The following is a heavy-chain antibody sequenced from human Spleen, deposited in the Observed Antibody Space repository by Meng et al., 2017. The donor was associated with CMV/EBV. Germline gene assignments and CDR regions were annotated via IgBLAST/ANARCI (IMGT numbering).Heavy chain of an antibody. J-gene: IGHJ4*02. CDR1: GFTVSSNY. V-gene: IGHV3-13*01. D-gene: IGHD3-16*01. CDR2: IGSAGDR. Sequence: GESLKISCAASGFTVSSNYMSWVRQAPGKGLEWVSSIGSAGDRYYAGSVKGRFTISRENAKNSFSLQMNSLRVGDTAVYYCARQWDYGYNSLDYWGQGTLVTVSS. CDR3: ARQWDYGYNSLDY.